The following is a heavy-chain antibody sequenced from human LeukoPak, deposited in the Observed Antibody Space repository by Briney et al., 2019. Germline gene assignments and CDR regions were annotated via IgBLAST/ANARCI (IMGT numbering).Heavy chain of an antibody. Sequence: PGGSLRLSCAASGFTFSSYGMSWVRQAPGKGLEWVSAISGSGGSTYYADSVKGRFTISRDNSKNTLYLQMNSLRAEDTAVYYCAKTSGIDSSGWYSSFDYWGQGTLVTVSS. CDR1: GFTFSSYG. J-gene: IGHJ4*02. CDR3: AKTSGIDSSGWYSSFDY. V-gene: IGHV3-23*01. CDR2: ISGSGGST. D-gene: IGHD6-19*01.